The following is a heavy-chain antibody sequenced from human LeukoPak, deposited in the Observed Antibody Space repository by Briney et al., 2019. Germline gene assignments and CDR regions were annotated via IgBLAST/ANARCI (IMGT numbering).Heavy chain of an antibody. Sequence: GGTLRLSCAASGFSFSSFAMTWVRQAPGKGLEWVSSITGGHYATYNTDSVKGRFTISRDNAKNTLYLQMNSLRADDTAIYYCTKDPNGDYIGAFDPWGQGTLVTVSS. CDR3: TKDPNGDYIGAFDP. V-gene: IGHV3-23*01. CDR1: GFSFSSFA. J-gene: IGHJ5*02. CDR2: ITGGHYAT. D-gene: IGHD4-17*01.